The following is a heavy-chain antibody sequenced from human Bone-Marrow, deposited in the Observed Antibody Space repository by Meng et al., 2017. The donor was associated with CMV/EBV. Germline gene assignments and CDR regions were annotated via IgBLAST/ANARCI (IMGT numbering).Heavy chain of an antibody. J-gene: IGHJ4*02. V-gene: IGHV3-9*01. CDR1: GFTFDDYA. D-gene: IGHD2-2*01. CDR2: ISWNSGSI. Sequence: SLKISCAASGFTFDDYAMHWVRQAPGKGLEWVSGISWNSGSIGYADSVKGRFTISRDNAKNTLYLQMNSLRAEDTAVYYCAREPVRSSTSCIHYFDYWGQGTLVTVSS. CDR3: AREPVRSSTSCIHYFDY.